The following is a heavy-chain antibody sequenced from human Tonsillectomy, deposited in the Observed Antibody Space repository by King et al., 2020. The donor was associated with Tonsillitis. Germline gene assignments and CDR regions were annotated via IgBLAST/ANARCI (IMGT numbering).Heavy chain of an antibody. J-gene: IGHJ5*02. CDR3: AIYGSVTQSGWFDP. CDR1: GYSFTSYW. D-gene: IGHD3-10*01. Sequence: VQLVESGAEVKKPGESLKISCKGSGYSFTSYWIGWVRQMPGKGLEWMGIIYPRDSDTRYSPSFQGQVTISVDNSISTAYLQWSSLKASDTATYYCAIYGSVTQSGWFDPWGQGTLVTVSS. V-gene: IGHV5-51*01. CDR2: IYPRDSDT.